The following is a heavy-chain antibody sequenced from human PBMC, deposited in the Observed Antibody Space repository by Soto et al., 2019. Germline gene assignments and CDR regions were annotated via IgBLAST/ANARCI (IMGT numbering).Heavy chain of an antibody. CDR1: GYIFTNYY. D-gene: IGHD2-15*01. V-gene: IGHV1-46*01. CDR2: INPNGGST. CDR3: AKGLYSGDK. J-gene: IGHJ4*02. Sequence: QVRLVQSGAEVKKPGASVKASCKASGYIFTNYYIHRVRQAPGQGLEWMAIINPNGGSTNCAQEFQGRITLTRDTSTSTVYMDLSSLTSEDTGVYYCAKGLYSGDKWGQGTLVTVSS.